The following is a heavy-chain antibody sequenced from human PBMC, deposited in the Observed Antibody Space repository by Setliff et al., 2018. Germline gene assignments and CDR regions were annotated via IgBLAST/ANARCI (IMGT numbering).Heavy chain of an antibody. V-gene: IGHV1-2*06. CDR2: INPNSGGT. J-gene: IGHJ5*02. CDR1: GYTFTGYY. Sequence: RASVKVSCKASGYTFTGYYMHWVRQAPGQGLEWMGRINPNSGGTNYAQKFQGRVTMTRDTYISTAYMELSRLRSADTAVYYCARSNYDILTRNWFDPWGQGTLVTV. D-gene: IGHD3-9*01. CDR3: ARSNYDILTRNWFDP.